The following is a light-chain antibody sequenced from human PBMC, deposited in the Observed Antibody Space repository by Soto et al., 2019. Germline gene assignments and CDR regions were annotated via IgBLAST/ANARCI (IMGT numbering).Light chain of an antibody. Sequence: DIQMTQSPSSLSASVGDRVTITCRASQSINRLLNWYQQKPGQAPKLLIYAASSLQSGVSSRFSGSGSGTDFTLTIDSLQPEDFATYYCQQSYGTLYTFGQGTKLAIK. CDR1: QSINRL. CDR3: QQSYGTLYT. J-gene: IGKJ2*01. CDR2: AAS. V-gene: IGKV1-39*01.